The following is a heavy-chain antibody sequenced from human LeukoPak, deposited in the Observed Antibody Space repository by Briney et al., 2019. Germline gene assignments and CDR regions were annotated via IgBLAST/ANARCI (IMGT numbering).Heavy chain of an antibody. V-gene: IGHV3-21*01. D-gene: IGHD3-22*01. Sequence: PGGSLRLSCAASGFTFRSYSMNWVRQAPGKGLEWVSSISSSSSYIYYADSVKGRFTISRDNAKNSLYLQMNSLRAEDTAVYYCAKRPYYYDSSGYRVYYYYMDVWGKGTTVTISS. CDR2: ISSSSSYI. CDR3: AKRPYYYDSSGYRVYYYYMDV. J-gene: IGHJ6*03. CDR1: GFTFRSYS.